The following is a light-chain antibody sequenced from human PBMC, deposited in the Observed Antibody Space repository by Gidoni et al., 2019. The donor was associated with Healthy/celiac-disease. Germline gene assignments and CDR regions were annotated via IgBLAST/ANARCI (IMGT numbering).Light chain of an antibody. CDR2: AAS. V-gene: IGKV1-39*01. Sequence: DIQMTQSPYSLSASVGDRVTITCRASQSISRYLNWYQQKPGKAPKLLIYAASSLQSGVPSRFSCSGSGADFTLTISNLQPEGFAAYYCRLSYSTPWTFGQVTKVEIK. CDR3: RLSYSTPWT. J-gene: IGKJ1*01. CDR1: QSISRY.